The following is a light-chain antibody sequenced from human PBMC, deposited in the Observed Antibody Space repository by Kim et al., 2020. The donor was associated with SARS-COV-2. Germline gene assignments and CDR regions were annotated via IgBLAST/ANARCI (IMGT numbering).Light chain of an antibody. CDR2: DVR. J-gene: IGLJ2*01. Sequence: GQSITISSTGTSSDVGGYNYVSWYQQHPGKAHKLMIYDVRNRPSGVSNRFSGSKSGNTASLTISGLQAEDEADYYCSSYTSSSTLVFGGGTKVTVL. CDR3: SSYTSSSTLV. V-gene: IGLV2-14*03. CDR1: SSDVGGYNY.